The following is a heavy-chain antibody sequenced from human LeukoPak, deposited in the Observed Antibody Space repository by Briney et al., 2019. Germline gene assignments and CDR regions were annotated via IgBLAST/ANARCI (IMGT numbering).Heavy chain of an antibody. Sequence: SETLSLTCTVSGGSISSYYWSWIRQPPGKGLEWIGYIYYSGSTNYNPSLKSRVTISVDTSKNQFSLKLSSVTAADTAVYYCARWVGRYGQDYWGQGTLVTVSS. CDR3: ARWVGRYGQDY. V-gene: IGHV4-59*01. J-gene: IGHJ4*02. CDR2: IYYSGST. CDR1: GGSISSYY. D-gene: IGHD5-18*01.